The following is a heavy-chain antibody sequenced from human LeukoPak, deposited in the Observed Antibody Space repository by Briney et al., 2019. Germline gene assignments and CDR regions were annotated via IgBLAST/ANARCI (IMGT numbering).Heavy chain of an antibody. CDR1: GYTFTSYD. V-gene: IGHV1-8*01. J-gene: IGHJ6*02. Sequence: ASLKVSCKASGYTFTSYDINWVRQATGQGLEWMGWMNPNSGNTGYAQKFQGRVTMTRNTSISTAYMELSSLRSEDTAVYYCARKGYCSSTSCFSIYYYGMDVWGQGTTVTVSS. CDR2: MNPNSGNT. CDR3: ARKGYCSSTSCFSIYYYGMDV. D-gene: IGHD2-2*01.